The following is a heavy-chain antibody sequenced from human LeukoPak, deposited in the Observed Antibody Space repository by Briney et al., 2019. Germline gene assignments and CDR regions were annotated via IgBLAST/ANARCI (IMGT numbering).Heavy chain of an antibody. V-gene: IGHV1-69*05. D-gene: IGHD3-10*01. CDR2: IIPIFGTA. Sequence: ASVKVSCKASGGTFSSYAISWVRQAPGQGLEWMGGIIPIFGTANYAQKFQGRVTITTDESTSTAYMELSSLRSEDTAVYYCARDQGSGSYYNSAWFDPWGQGTLVTVSS. CDR3: ARDQGSGSYYNSAWFDP. J-gene: IGHJ5*02. CDR1: GGTFSSYA.